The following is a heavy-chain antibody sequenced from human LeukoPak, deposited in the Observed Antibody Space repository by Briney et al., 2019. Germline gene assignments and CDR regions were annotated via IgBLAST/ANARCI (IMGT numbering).Heavy chain of an antibody. CDR2: IYYDGSG. D-gene: IGHD4-17*01. V-gene: IGHV4-39*01. CDR1: GGSISSSNFY. J-gene: IGHJ4*02. Sequence: SETLSLTCTVSGGSISSSNFYWGWIRQPPGQGLEWIGTIYYDGSGYNNPSLRSRVTIAVDTSKNQFSLKVSSVTAADTAVYCCARQQTTTVTTYYFDYWGQGTLVTVSS. CDR3: ARQQTTTVTTYYFDY.